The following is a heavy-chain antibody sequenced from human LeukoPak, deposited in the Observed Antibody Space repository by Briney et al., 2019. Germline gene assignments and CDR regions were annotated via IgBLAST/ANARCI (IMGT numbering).Heavy chain of an antibody. CDR3: ARAYYGSGNTYYFDY. CDR2: IYYSGST. Sequence: SETLSLTCTVSGGSISSSSYYWGWIRQPPGKGLEWIGYIYYSGSTNYNPSLKSRVTISVDTSKNQFSLKLSSVTAADTAIYYCARAYYGSGNTYYFDYWGQGTLVAVSS. D-gene: IGHD3-10*01. J-gene: IGHJ4*02. CDR1: GGSISSSSYY. V-gene: IGHV4-61*05.